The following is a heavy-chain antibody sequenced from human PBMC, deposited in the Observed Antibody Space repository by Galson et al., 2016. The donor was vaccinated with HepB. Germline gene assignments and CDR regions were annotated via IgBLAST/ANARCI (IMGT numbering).Heavy chain of an antibody. V-gene: IGHV3-23*01. Sequence: SLRLSCAASGFSFSHSALTWVRQAPGKGPEWVSGISAGGEVTYDSDSLKGRFTISRDNSKNTLYLQMNSLRVKDTGIYYCAKEVRGGGWPLDYWGQGTLVTVSS. D-gene: IGHD3-10*01. CDR3: AKEVRGGGWPLDY. CDR2: ISAGGEVT. J-gene: IGHJ4*02. CDR1: GFSFSHSA.